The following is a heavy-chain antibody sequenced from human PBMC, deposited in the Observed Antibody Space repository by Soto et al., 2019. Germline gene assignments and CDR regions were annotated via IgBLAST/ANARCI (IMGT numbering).Heavy chain of an antibody. CDR3: ARDCSSSCRSSGADY. Sequence: QVQLVQSGAEVKKPGASVKVSCKASGYTFTIYGISCVRQAPGQGLEWMGWISAYNGNTNYAQKLQGRVTMTTDTSTSTAYMELRSLRSDDTAVYYCARDCSSSCRSSGADYWGQGTLVTVSS. D-gene: IGHD6-13*01. CDR1: GYTFTIYG. V-gene: IGHV1-18*01. J-gene: IGHJ4*02. CDR2: ISAYNGNT.